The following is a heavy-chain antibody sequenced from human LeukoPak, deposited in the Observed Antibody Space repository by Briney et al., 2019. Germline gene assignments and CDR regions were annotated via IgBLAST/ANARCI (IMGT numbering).Heavy chain of an antibody. V-gene: IGHV3-30*03. CDR2: ISYDGVDK. J-gene: IGHJ4*02. Sequence: GGSLRLSCAASGFTFNTYGLHWVRQAPGKGLEWVAFISYDGVDKYYVDSVKGRFTISRDNSKNTLYLQMDSLRPEDTAIHYCAGQDGSSWKLFDFWGQGTLVTVSS. CDR3: AGQDGSSWKLFDF. D-gene: IGHD6-13*01. CDR1: GFTFNTYG.